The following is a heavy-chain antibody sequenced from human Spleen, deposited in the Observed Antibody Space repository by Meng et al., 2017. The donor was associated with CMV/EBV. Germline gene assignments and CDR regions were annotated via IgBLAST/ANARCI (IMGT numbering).Heavy chain of an antibody. CDR1: GYTFSSYG. D-gene: IGHD1-26*01. Sequence: ASVKVSCKASGYTFSSYGISWVRQAPGQGLEWMGWINPNSGGTNYAQKFQGRVTMTRDTSISTAYMELSRLRSDDTAVYYCAAISGSYPFDYWGQGTLVTVSS. CDR3: AAISGSYPFDY. CDR2: INPNSGGT. V-gene: IGHV1-2*02. J-gene: IGHJ4*02.